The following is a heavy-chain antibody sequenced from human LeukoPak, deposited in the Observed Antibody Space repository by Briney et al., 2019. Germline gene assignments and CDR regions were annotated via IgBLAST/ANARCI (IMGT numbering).Heavy chain of an antibody. J-gene: IGHJ4*02. CDR2: IYTSGST. CDR1: GGSISSYY. D-gene: IGHD3-22*01. CDR3: ARVTGYMIEDYFDY. Sequence: PSETLSLTCTVSGGSISSYYWSRIRQPAGKGLEWIGRIYTSGSTNYNPSLKSRVTMSVDTSKNQFSLKLSSVTAADTAVYYCARVTGYMIEDYFDYWGQGTLVTVSS. V-gene: IGHV4-4*07.